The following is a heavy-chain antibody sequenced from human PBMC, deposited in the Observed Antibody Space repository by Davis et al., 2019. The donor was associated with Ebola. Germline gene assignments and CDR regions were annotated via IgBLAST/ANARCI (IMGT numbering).Heavy chain of an antibody. CDR2: ISSSSSYI. Sequence: PGGSLRLSCVASGFIFTNCAMYWVRQAPGKGLEWVSSISSSSSYIYYADSVKGRFTISRDNAKNSLYLQMNSLRAEDTAVYYCARSDQWGQGTLVTVSS. V-gene: IGHV3-21*01. CDR1: GFIFTNCA. D-gene: IGHD2-21*01. CDR3: ARSDQ. J-gene: IGHJ4*02.